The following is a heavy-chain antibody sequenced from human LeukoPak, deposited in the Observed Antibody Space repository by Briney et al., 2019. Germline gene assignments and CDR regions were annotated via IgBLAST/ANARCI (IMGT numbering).Heavy chain of an antibody. CDR2: INHSGST. Sequence: SETLSLTCAVYGGSFSGYYWSWIRQPPGKGLEWSGEINHSGSTNYNPSLKSRVTISVDTSKNQFSLKLSSVTAADTAVYYCARRVVVVAARDGWFDPWGQGTLVTVS. D-gene: IGHD2-15*01. V-gene: IGHV4-34*01. J-gene: IGHJ5*02. CDR1: GGSFSGYY. CDR3: ARRVVVVAARDGWFDP.